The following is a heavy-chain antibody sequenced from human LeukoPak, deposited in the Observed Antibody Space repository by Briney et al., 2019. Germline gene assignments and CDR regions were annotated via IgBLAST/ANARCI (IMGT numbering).Heavy chain of an antibody. CDR1: GYTFTGYY. CDR3: ARDYQWLVPFYYMDV. J-gene: IGHJ6*03. CDR2: INPNSGGT. Sequence: GASVKVSCKASGYTFTGYYMHWVRQAPGQGLEWMRWINPNSGGTNYAQKFQGRVTMTRDTSISTAYMELSRLRSDDTAVYYCARDYQWLVPFYYMDVWGKGTTVTISS. V-gene: IGHV1-2*02. D-gene: IGHD6-19*01.